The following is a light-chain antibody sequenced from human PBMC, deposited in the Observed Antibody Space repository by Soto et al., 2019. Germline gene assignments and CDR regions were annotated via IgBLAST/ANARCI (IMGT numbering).Light chain of an antibody. Sequence: DIQMTQSPSSLSASVGERVTITCRASESISRHLNWYQQKPGKAPKLLIYAASSLQNGVPSMFSGSGSGTDFTLTISNLQPEDFATYYCQQSYSTLSITFGQGTRLEIK. V-gene: IGKV1-39*01. CDR2: AAS. CDR3: QQSYSTLSIT. J-gene: IGKJ5*01. CDR1: ESISRH.